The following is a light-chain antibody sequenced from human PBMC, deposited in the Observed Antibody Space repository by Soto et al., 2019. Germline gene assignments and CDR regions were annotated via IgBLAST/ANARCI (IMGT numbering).Light chain of an antibody. CDR3: AAWDGSLNAIL. J-gene: IGLJ2*01. V-gene: IGLV1-44*01. CDR2: SDY. Sequence: QSVLSQPPSASGTPGQRVTISCSGRSSNIGSNVVNWYQQFPGTAPKLLIYSDYQRPSGVPDRFSSSRSGTSASLAISGLQSEDEADYYCAAWDGSLNAILFGGGTKLTVL. CDR1: SSNIGSNV.